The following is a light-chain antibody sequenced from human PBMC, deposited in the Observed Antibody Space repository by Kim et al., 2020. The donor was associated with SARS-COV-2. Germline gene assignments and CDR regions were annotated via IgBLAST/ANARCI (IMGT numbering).Light chain of an antibody. CDR2: SVD. V-gene: IGLV2-14*03. CDR1: SNDVGGSNF. J-gene: IGLJ3*02. Sequence: GKLITIACTGTSNDVGGSNFVSWYQQHPDKAPKLMIYSVDNRPSGVSNRFSGSKSGNTASLTISGLQPEDEADYYCSSYTVSTTVVFGGGTKLTVL. CDR3: SSYTVSTTVV.